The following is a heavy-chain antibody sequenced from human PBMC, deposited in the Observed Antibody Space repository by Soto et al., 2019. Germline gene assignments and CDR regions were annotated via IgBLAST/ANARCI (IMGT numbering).Heavy chain of an antibody. J-gene: IGHJ4*02. D-gene: IGHD6-6*01. V-gene: IGHV2-5*02. Sequence: SGPKRVNTTQTLTLTGAFSGFSLSTRGVGVGWIRQPPGKALEWLALIYWDDDKRYSPSLKSRLTITKDTSKNQVVLTMTNMDPVDTATYYCAHRHVLAAHPVYFDYWGQGTLVTVSS. CDR1: GFSLSTRGVG. CDR2: IYWDDDK. CDR3: AHRHVLAAHPVYFDY.